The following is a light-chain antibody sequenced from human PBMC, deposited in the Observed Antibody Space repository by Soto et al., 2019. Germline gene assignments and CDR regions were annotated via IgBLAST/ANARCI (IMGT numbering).Light chain of an antibody. CDR1: QTNSKS. J-gene: IGKJ1*01. CDR2: GAS. Sequence: DILMTQSPSTLSASVGDRVTITCRASQTNSKSLAWYQQKPGKAPKLLIYGASSLQSGAPSRFSGSGSGTEFTLTINSLQPEDFATYSCQQYHSHSPTFGQGTTLEI. CDR3: QQYHSHSPT. V-gene: IGKV1-5*01.